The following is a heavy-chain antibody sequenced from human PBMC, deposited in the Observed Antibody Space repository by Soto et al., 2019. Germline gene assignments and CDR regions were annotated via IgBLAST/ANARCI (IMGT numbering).Heavy chain of an antibody. J-gene: IGHJ3*02. V-gene: IGHV3-74*01. CDR2: INSDGSST. CDR1: GFTFSSYW. CDR3: ARERGWDSGSYSYAFDI. Sequence: HPGGSLRLSCAASGFTFSSYWMHWVRQAPGKGLVWVSRINSDGSSTSYADSVKGRFTISRDNAKNRLYLQMNSLRAEDTAVYYCARERGWDSGSYSYAFDIWGQGTMVTVSS. D-gene: IGHD1-26*01.